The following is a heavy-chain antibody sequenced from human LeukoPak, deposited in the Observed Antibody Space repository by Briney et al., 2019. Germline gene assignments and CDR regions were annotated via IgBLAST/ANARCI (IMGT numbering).Heavy chain of an antibody. CDR2: ISSSSSYI. D-gene: IGHD5-12*01. CDR1: GSTFSSDS. Sequence: KTGGSLRLSCAASGSTFSSDSMDWARQAPGKGLGWDSSISSSSSYIYYADSVKGRFTISRDNAKNSLYLQMNSLRAEDTAVYYCARDIVATMNAFDIWGQGTMVTVSS. V-gene: IGHV3-21*01. J-gene: IGHJ3*02. CDR3: ARDIVATMNAFDI.